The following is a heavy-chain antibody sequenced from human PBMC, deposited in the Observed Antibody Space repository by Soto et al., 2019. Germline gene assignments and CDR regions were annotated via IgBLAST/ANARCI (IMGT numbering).Heavy chain of an antibody. CDR1: GFTFSSYW. J-gene: IGHJ2*01. Sequence: EVQLVESGGGLVQPGGSLRLSCAADGFTFSSYWMHWVRQAPGNGLVWVSLINSDGCSTRYADSVKGRFTISRDNAKNTLYLQMNSLTAEVTAVYYCVRDAGYCSSTSSYASRYFDLWGCGTLVTVYS. CDR3: VRDAGYCSSTSSYASRYFDL. CDR2: INSDGCST. D-gene: IGHD2-2*01. V-gene: IGHV3-74*01.